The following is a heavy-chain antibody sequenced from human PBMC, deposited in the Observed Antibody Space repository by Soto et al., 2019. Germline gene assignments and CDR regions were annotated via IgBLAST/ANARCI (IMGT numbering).Heavy chain of an antibody. V-gene: IGHV3-74*01. J-gene: IGHJ4*02. CDR1: GFTFSNYW. D-gene: IGHD3-10*01. CDR3: ARVRNGEYSFDY. Sequence: EVQLVESGGGLVQPGGSLRLSCAASGFTFSNYWMHWVRQAPGKGLVWVSRINPTWSVTSYADSVKGRFSISRDNAEDTLSLQMNSLRGEDTAVYYCARVRNGEYSFDYWGQGTLVTVSS. CDR2: INPTWSVT.